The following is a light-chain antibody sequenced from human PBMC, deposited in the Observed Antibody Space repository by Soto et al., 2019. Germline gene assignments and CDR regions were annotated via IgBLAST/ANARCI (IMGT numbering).Light chain of an antibody. V-gene: IGKV3-20*01. Sequence: EIVLTQSPGTLSLSPGERATLSCRASQSVSSSYIAWYQQNPGQAPRLLIYGASSRATGIPDRFSGSGSVTAFTLTISRLEPEDFAVYFCQQYGRSPPFTFGQGTKVEIK. CDR3: QQYGRSPPFT. CDR2: GAS. J-gene: IGKJ2*01. CDR1: QSVSSSY.